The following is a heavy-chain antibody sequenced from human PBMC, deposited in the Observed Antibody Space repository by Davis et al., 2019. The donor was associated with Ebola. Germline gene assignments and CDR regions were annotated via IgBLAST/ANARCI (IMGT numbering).Heavy chain of an antibody. CDR1: GGTFSNFA. CDR3: ANLGPQRYGSGGGCHGYLDY. Sequence: AASVKVSCNASGGTFSNFAINCVRQAPGQGLEWMGGIIPVFRTANYAQKFQGRVTITADESTRTAYMELNGLRSEDTAVYYCANLGPQRYGSGGGCHGYLDYWGQGTLVTVSS. D-gene: IGHD2-15*01. J-gene: IGHJ4*02. V-gene: IGHV1-69*13. CDR2: IIPVFRTA.